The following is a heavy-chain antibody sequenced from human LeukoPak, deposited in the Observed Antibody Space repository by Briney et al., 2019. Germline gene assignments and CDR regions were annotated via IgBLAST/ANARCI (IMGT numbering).Heavy chain of an antibody. J-gene: IGHJ1*01. V-gene: IGHV3-30*02. Sequence: TGGSLGLSCAASGVTLSRYGIHWVRQAPGKGLEWVAFIRYDGSNRNYADSVQGRFTIFRDNSKNTLYLQMNSLRPEDTAVYYCACSKSSVFWSGYLEAFHHWGQGTLVTLSS. CDR3: ACSKSSVFWSGYLEAFHH. CDR2: IRYDGSNR. D-gene: IGHD3-3*01. CDR1: GVTLSRYG.